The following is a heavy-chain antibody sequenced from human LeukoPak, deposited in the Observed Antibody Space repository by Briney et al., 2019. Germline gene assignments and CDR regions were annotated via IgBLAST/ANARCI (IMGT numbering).Heavy chain of an antibody. J-gene: IGHJ4*02. CDR2: ISSSSSYI. Sequence: GGSLRLSCAASGFTFSSYEMNWVRQAPGKGLEWVSSISSSSSYIYYADSVKGRFTISRDNAKNSLYLQMNSLRAEDTAVYYCAREARLYGSGSSHFDYWGQGTLVTVSS. D-gene: IGHD3-10*01. V-gene: IGHV3-21*01. CDR3: AREARLYGSGSSHFDY. CDR1: GFTFSSYE.